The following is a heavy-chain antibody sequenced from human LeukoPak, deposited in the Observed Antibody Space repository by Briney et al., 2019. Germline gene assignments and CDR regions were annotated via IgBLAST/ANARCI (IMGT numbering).Heavy chain of an antibody. V-gene: IGHV3-53*01. CDR2: IYSGGST. Sequence: GGSLRLSCAASGFTVSSNYMSWVRQAPGKGLEWVSVIYSGGSTYYADSVKGRFTISRDNSKNTLYLQMNSLRAGDTAVYYCARGSYDFWSGYGMDVWGQGTTVTVSS. CDR1: GFTVSSNY. CDR3: ARGSYDFWSGYGMDV. J-gene: IGHJ6*02. D-gene: IGHD3-3*01.